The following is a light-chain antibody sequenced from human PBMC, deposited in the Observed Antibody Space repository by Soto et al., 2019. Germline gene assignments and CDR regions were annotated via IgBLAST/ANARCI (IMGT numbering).Light chain of an antibody. Sequence: HFDLTQPAPVSGSPGQAITISCTGTSRDVGGYNYVSWYQQHPGKAPKLMIYDVSNRPSGVSNRFSGSKSGNTASLTISGLQAEDEADYYCSSYTSSSTYVFGTGTKVTVL. CDR1: SRDVGGYNY. J-gene: IGLJ1*01. CDR3: SSYTSSSTYV. CDR2: DVS. V-gene: IGLV2-14*01.